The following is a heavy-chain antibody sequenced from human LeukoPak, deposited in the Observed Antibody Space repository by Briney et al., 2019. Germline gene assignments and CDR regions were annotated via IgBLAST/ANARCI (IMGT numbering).Heavy chain of an antibody. D-gene: IGHD2/OR15-2a*01. J-gene: IGHJ4*02. CDR3: TRELLSLQQGLDY. V-gene: IGHV3-48*03. CDR2: INGSGARI. CDR1: GFTFSSHA. Sequence: PGGSPRLSCAASGFTFSSHAMNWVRQAPGKGLEWLTSINGSGARIYYADSVRGRFTVSRDNAGNSLSLQMDSLRVEDTAVYYCTRELLSLQQGLDYWGQGTLVTVSS.